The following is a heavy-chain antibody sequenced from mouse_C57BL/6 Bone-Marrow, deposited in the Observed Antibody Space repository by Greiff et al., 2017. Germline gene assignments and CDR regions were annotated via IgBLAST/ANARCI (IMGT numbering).Heavy chain of an antibody. J-gene: IGHJ4*01. Sequence: DVHLVESGGGLVKPGGSLKLSCAASGFTFSDYGMHWVRKAPEKGLEWVAHSSSGSSTIYYADTVKGRFTISRDNAKNTLFLQMTSLRSEDTAMYYCARRWLLPYAMDYWGQGTSVTVSS. D-gene: IGHD2-3*01. CDR1: GFTFSDYG. CDR3: ARRWLLPYAMDY. CDR2: SSSGSSTI. V-gene: IGHV5-17*01.